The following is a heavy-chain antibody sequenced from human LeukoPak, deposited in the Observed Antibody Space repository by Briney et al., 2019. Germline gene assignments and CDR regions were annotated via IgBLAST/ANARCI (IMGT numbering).Heavy chain of an antibody. J-gene: IGHJ3*02. CDR2: IYYSGST. Sequence: PSETLSLTCTVSGGSISSSSYYWGWIRQPPGKGLEWIGSIYYSGSTYYNPSLKSRVTISVDTSKNQFSLKLSSVTAADTAVYYCARQKRTEARPNAFDIWGQGTMVTVSS. V-gene: IGHV4-39*01. CDR1: GGSISSSSYY. CDR3: ARQKRTEARPNAFDI. D-gene: IGHD6-6*01.